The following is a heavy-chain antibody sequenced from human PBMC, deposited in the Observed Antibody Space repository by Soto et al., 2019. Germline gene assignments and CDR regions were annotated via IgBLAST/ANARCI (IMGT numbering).Heavy chain of an antibody. CDR1: GYTFTGYY. CDR2: INPNSGGT. D-gene: IGHD3-10*01. V-gene: IGHV1-2*04. CDR3: ARERGYYGSGSSTDAFDI. J-gene: IGHJ3*02. Sequence: ASVKVSCKASGYTFTGYYMHWVRQAPGQGLEWMGWINPNSGGTNYAQKFQGWVTMTRDTSISTAYMELSRLRSDDTAVYYCARERGYYGSGSSTDAFDIWGQGTMVTVS.